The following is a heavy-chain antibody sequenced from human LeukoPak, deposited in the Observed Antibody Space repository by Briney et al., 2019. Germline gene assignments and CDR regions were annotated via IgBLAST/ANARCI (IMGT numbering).Heavy chain of an antibody. V-gene: IGHV4-61*08. J-gene: IGHJ4*02. Sequence: PSETLSLTCTVSGGSISSGGYYWSWIRQPPGKGLEWIGYIYYSGSTNYNPSLKSRVTISVDTSKNQFSLKLSSVTAADTAVYYCASSEYSSSSPPFDYWGQGTLVTVSS. D-gene: IGHD6-6*01. CDR2: IYYSGST. CDR3: ASSEYSSSSPPFDY. CDR1: GGSISSGGYY.